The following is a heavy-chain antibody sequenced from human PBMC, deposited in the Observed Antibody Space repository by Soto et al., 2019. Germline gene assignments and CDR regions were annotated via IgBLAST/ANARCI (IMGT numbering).Heavy chain of an antibody. J-gene: IGHJ4*02. Sequence: GGSLRLSCAASGFTFSTYSMNWVRQAPGKGLEWVSSISYSSTYIYYADSVKGRFTISRDNAETSLYLQMNSLRAEDTAVYYCAIRVTVTTYWGFDYWGQGMLVTVSS. CDR2: ISYSSTYI. D-gene: IGHD4-17*01. CDR3: AIRVTVTTYWGFDY. CDR1: GFTFSTYS. V-gene: IGHV3-21*01.